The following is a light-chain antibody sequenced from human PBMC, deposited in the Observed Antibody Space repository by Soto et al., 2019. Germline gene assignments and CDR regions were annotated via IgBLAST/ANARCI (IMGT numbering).Light chain of an antibody. J-gene: IGLJ2*01. CDR3: CAYAGSSTFVI. CDR1: SSDVGSYNL. Sequence: QSALTQPASVSGSPVQSITISCTGTSSDVGSYNLVSWYQQHPGKVPKLMIYEVTKRPSGVSNRFSGSKSGNTASLTISGLQAEDEADYYCCAYAGSSTFVIFGGGTKVTVL. CDR2: EVT. V-gene: IGLV2-23*02.